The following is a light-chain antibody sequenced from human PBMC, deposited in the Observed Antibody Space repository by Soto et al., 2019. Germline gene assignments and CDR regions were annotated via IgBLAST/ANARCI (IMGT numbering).Light chain of an antibody. Sequence: DIQMTQSPSSLSASVGDRVTITCQASQGISNYLAWYQQQPGKPPKLLMYAASTLQSGVPSRFSGSGSGTDFTLTISSLQPEDVATYYSQRYNSVPPVTFGPGTKVNL. J-gene: IGKJ3*01. CDR3: QRYNSVPPVT. V-gene: IGKV1-27*01. CDR1: QGISNY. CDR2: AAS.